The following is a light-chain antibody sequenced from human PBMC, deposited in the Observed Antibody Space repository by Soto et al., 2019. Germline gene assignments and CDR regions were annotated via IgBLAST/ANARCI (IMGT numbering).Light chain of an antibody. Sequence: SYELTQPPSVSVSPGQTASITCSGKELGDKFAWWYQQKPGQSPVLVISQDNKRPSGIPERFAGSNSGNTATLTISGTQAMDEDDYCCQAWDSNTTYVFGSGTKVTVL. CDR2: QDN. CDR1: ELGDKF. J-gene: IGLJ1*01. CDR3: QAWDSNTTYV. V-gene: IGLV3-1*01.